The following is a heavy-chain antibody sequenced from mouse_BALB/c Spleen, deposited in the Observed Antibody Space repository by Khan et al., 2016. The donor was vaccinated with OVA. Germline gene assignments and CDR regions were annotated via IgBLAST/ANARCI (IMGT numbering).Heavy chain of an antibody. Sequence: QVQLQQSGAEQAKPGASVKMSCKTSGYTFSSYWMHWVKQRPGQGLEWIGYINPTSGYTEYNEKFKDKATLSADKSYSTAYMQLTSLTSEDSAVYYCARDRIDYWGQGTTLTVSS. CDR3: ARDRIDY. CDR2: INPTSGYT. CDR1: GYTFSSYW. J-gene: IGHJ2*01. V-gene: IGHV1-7*01.